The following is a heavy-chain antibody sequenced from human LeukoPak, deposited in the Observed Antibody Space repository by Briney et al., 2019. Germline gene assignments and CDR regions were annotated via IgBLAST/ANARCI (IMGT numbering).Heavy chain of an antibody. D-gene: IGHD5-12*01. CDR1: GGSISRYY. V-gene: IGHV4-59*01. J-gene: IGHJ4*02. CDR2: IYYSGST. CDR3: ARVKSGYKFDY. Sequence: SETLSLTCTVSGGSISRYYWSWVRQPPGKGLEWIGYIYYSGSTNYNPSLKSRVTISVDTSKNQFSLKLSSVTAADTAVYYCARVKSGYKFDYWGQGTLVTVSS.